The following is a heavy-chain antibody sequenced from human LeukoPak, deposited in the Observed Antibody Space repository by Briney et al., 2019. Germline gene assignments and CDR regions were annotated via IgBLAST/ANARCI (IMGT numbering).Heavy chain of an antibody. J-gene: IGHJ4*02. CDR3: AKDMLGVVQLWFPIDY. CDR1: GFTFSSYA. CDR2: ISGSGGST. V-gene: IGHV3-23*01. Sequence: GGSLRLSCAASGFTFSSYAMSWVRQAPGKGLEWVSAISGSGGSTYYADSVKGRFTISRDNSKNTLYLQMNSLRAEDTAVYYCAKDMLGVVQLWFPIDYWGQGTLVTVSS. D-gene: IGHD5-18*01.